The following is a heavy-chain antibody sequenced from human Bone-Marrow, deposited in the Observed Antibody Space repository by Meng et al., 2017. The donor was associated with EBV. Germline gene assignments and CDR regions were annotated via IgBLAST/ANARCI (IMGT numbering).Heavy chain of an antibody. Sequence: HVLLVQSGAEVKKPXVSVKVSCKASGYTFTSYYMHWVRQAPGQGLEWMGIINPSGGSTRYAQKFQGRVTMTRDTSTSTVYMELSSLRSEDTAVYYCARVSGSYDPFDYWGQGTLVTVSS. J-gene: IGHJ4*02. CDR1: GYTFTSYY. D-gene: IGHD1-26*01. V-gene: IGHV1-46*01. CDR2: INPSGGST. CDR3: ARVSGSYDPFDY.